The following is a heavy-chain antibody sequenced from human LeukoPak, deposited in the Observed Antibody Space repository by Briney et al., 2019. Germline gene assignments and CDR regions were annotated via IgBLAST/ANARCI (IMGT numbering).Heavy chain of an antibody. CDR2: ISAYNGNT. CDR3: ARDGEATPRREGYYYYGMDV. J-gene: IGHJ6*02. D-gene: IGHD3-10*01. Sequence: GASVKVSCKASGYTFTSYGISWVRQAPGQGLEWMGWISAYNGNTNYAQKLQGRVTMTTDTSTSTAYMELRSLRSDDTAVYYCARDGEATPRREGYYYYGMDVWGQGTTVTVSS. V-gene: IGHV1-18*01. CDR1: GYTFTSYG.